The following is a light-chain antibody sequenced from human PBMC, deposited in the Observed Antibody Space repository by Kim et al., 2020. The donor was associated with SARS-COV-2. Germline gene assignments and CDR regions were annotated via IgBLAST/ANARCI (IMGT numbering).Light chain of an antibody. CDR3: LQDYNYPRT. CDR2: AAS. CDR1: QGIRNE. Sequence: AIQMTQSPSALSASIGDRVTITCRASQGIRNELGWYQQKPGRAPKLLIYAASSLQSGVPSRFSGSGSGTDFTLTISSLQPEDFATHYCLQDYNYPRTFGQGTKVDIK. J-gene: IGKJ1*01. V-gene: IGKV1-6*01.